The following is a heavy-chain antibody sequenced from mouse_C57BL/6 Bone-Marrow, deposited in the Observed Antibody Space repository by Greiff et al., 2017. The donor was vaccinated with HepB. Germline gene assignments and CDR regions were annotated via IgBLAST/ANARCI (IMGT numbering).Heavy chain of an antibody. V-gene: IGHV6-3*01. CDR3: TVTGSSSYYYAMDY. D-gene: IGHD1-1*01. Sequence: EVQLVESGGGLVQPGGSMKLSCVASGFTFSNYWMNWVRQSPEKGLEWVAQIRLKSDNYATHYAESVKGRFTISRDDSKSSVYLQMNNLRAEDTGIYYCTVTGSSSYYYAMDYWGQGTSVTVSS. J-gene: IGHJ4*01. CDR2: IRLKSDNYAT. CDR1: GFTFSNYW.